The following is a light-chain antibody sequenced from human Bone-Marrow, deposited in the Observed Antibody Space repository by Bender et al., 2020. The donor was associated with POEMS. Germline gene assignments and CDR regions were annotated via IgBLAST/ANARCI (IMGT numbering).Light chain of an antibody. CDR3: SSYAGNNNLI. Sequence: QSALTQPASMSGSPGQSITISCIGTSSDIGSYNYVSWYQQHPGKAPKLMIYDVNKRPSGVPDRYSGSKSGTTASLTVSGLRAEDDADYFCSSYAGNNNLILGDGTKLTVL. V-gene: IGLV2-8*01. J-gene: IGLJ2*01. CDR1: SSDIGSYNY. CDR2: DVN.